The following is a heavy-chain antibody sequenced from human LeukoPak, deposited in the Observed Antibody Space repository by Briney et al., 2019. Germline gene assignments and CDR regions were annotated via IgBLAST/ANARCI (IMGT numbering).Heavy chain of an antibody. J-gene: IGHJ3*02. CDR3: ARVSDYYDSSGYYYRGAFDI. CDR2: INPNSGDT. D-gene: IGHD3-22*01. Sequence: GASVKVSCKASGYIFTGYYMHWVRQAPGQGLEWMGWINPNSGDTNYAQKFQGRVTMTRDTSISTAYMELSRLRSDDTAVYYCARVSDYYDSSGYYYRGAFDIWGQGTMVTVSS. V-gene: IGHV1-2*02. CDR1: GYIFTGYY.